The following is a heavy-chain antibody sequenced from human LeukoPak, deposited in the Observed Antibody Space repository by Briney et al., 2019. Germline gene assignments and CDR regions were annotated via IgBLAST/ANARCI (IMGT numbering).Heavy chain of an antibody. J-gene: IGHJ4*02. CDR2: IWYDGSNK. CDR1: GFTFSSYG. CDR3: ARDGGYSYGLYYFDY. V-gene: IGHV3-33*01. D-gene: IGHD5-18*01. Sequence: PGGSLRLSCAASGFTFSSYGMHWVRQAPGKGLEWVADIWYDGSNKYYADSVKGRFTISRDNSKNTLYLQMNSLRAEDTAVYYCARDGGYSYGLYYFDYWGQGTLVTVSS.